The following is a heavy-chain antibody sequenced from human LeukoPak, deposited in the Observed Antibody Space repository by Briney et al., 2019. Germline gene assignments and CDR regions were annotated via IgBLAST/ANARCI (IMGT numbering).Heavy chain of an antibody. CDR2: INPKSGDT. V-gene: IGHV1-2*02. CDR3: ARDREDSVDYSXGDGNAXXXXPDV. CDR1: GYIFTGHY. D-gene: IGHD3-22*01. Sequence: ASVKVSCKASGYIFTGHYIHWLRQASGQGPEWMGWINPKSGDTVSAQKFQGRATMTRDTSISIAYMELSRLKSDDTAVYFCARDREDSVDYSXGDGNAXXXXPDVWGQGXTVTVS. J-gene: IGHJ6*02.